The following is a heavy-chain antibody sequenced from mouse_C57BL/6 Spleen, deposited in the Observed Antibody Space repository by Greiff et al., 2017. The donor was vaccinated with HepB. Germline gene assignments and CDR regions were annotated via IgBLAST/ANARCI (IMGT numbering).Heavy chain of an antibody. CDR3: ARKGGLGY. V-gene: IGHV1-54*01. CDR2: INPGSGGT. J-gene: IGHJ2*01. Sequence: QVQLKESGAELVRPGTSVKVSCKASGYAFTNYLIEWVKQRPGQGLEWIGVINPGSGGTNYNEKFKGKATLTADKSSSTAYMQLSSLTSEDSAVYFCARKGGLGYWGQGTTLTVSS. D-gene: IGHD4-1*01. CDR1: GYAFTNYL.